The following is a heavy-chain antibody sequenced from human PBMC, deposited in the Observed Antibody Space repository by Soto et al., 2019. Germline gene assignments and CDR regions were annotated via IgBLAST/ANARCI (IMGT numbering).Heavy chain of an antibody. Sequence: QVQLQESGPGLVKPSQTLSLTCTVSGGSISSGGYYWSWIRQHPGKGLEWIGYSYYSGSTYYNPSLKSRVTISVDTSKNQFSLKLSSVTAADTAVYYCARDRWAGTSAFDIWGQGTMVTVSS. CDR1: GGSISSGGYY. CDR2: SYYSGST. V-gene: IGHV4-31*03. D-gene: IGHD1-7*01. CDR3: ARDRWAGTSAFDI. J-gene: IGHJ3*02.